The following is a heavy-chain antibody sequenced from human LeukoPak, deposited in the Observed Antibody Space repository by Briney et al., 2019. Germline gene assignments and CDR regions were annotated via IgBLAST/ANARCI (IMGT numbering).Heavy chain of an antibody. CDR2: INHSGST. V-gene: IGHV4-34*01. Sequence: SETLSLTCSVSGGSISSYYWSWIRQPPGKGLEWIGEINHSGSTNYNPSLKSRVTISVDTSKNQFSLKLSSVTAADTAVYYCAREVAVQYYFDYWGQGTLVTVSS. CDR1: GGSISSYY. J-gene: IGHJ4*02. CDR3: AREVAVQYYFDY. D-gene: IGHD6-19*01.